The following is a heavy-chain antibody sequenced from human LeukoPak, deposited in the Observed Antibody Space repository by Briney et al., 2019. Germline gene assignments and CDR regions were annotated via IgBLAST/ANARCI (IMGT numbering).Heavy chain of an antibody. V-gene: IGHV1-2*02. D-gene: IGHD2-2*01. CDR3: ARDVSYYFDY. J-gene: IGHJ4*02. CDR1: GYTFTGYY. CDR2: INPNSGGT. Sequence: VASVKVSCKASGYTFTGYYMHWVRQAPGQGLEWMGWINPNSGGTNYAQKFRGRVTMTRDTSISTAYMELSRLRSDDTAVYYCARDVSYYFDYWGQGTLVTVSS.